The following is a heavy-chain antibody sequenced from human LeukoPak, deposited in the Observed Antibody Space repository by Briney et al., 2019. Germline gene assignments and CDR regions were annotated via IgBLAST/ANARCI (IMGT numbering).Heavy chain of an antibody. Sequence: GGSLRLSCAASGFTFSRYAMSWVRQAPGKGLEWVSAISGSGGSTYYAHSVKGRFTISRDNSKNTLYLQMNSLRAEDTAVYYCAKDGVGRGSYFHWGQGTLVTVSS. D-gene: IGHD1-26*01. CDR3: AKDGVGRGSYFH. CDR1: GFTFSRYA. CDR2: ISGSGGST. J-gene: IGHJ4*02. V-gene: IGHV3-23*01.